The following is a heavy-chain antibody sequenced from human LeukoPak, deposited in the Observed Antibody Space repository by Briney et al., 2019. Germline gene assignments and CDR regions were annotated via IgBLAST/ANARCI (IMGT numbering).Heavy chain of an antibody. CDR1: GGSISSYY. J-gene: IGHJ4*02. D-gene: IGHD6-19*01. Sequence: SETLSLTCTVSGGSISSYYWSWIRQPAGKGLEWIGYIYYSGSTNYNPSLKSRVTISVDTSKNQFSLKLSSVTAADTAVYYCARMTRQWLALDYWGQGTLVTISS. V-gene: IGHV4-59*01. CDR3: ARMTRQWLALDY. CDR2: IYYSGST.